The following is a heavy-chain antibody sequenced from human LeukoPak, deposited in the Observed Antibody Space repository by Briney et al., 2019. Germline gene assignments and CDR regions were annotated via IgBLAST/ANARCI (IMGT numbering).Heavy chain of an antibody. CDR1: GGSMTNLY. Sequence: NASETLSLTCTVAGGSMTNLYWTWVRQPPGKGLEWHGDIYDSGSTRYNTSLESRVTISVDTSKNQFSLKLSSVTAADTAVYYCAKGGSTNFYYGDVWGQGTTVTVSS. J-gene: IGHJ6*02. V-gene: IGHV4-59*01. CDR3: AKGGSTNFYYGDV. D-gene: IGHD2/OR15-2a*01. CDR2: IYDSGST.